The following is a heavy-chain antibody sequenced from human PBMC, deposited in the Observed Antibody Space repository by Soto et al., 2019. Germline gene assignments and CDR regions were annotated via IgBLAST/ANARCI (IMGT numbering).Heavy chain of an antibody. D-gene: IGHD3-3*02. CDR3: ASPKIAFYNWFDS. V-gene: IGHV4-39*01. CDR2: IYYSGST. Sequence: SETLSLTCTVSGGSISSSSYYWGWIRQPPGKGLEWFGSIYYSGSTYYNPSLKIRVSISLDTSKNQFSLKLSSVTAADTAVYYCASPKIAFYNWFDSWGQGTLVTVSS. CDR1: GGSISSSSYY. J-gene: IGHJ5*01.